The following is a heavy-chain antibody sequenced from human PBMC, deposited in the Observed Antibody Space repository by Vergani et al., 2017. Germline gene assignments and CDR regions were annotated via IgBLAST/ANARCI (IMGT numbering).Heavy chain of an antibody. J-gene: IGHJ4*02. CDR3: ARDRGNSGDYNFDY. D-gene: IGHD1-26*01. Sequence: EVQLAQSGPEVKRPGAKVTIACKASGYIFTAYFIHWVQQAPGKGLEWMGLVDPKDGETIYADKFQGRVVITADTSTATSYMEVSSLKFDDTAVYYCARDRGNSGDYNFDYWGQGTLVTVSS. CDR2: VDPKDGET. V-gene: IGHV1-69-2*01. CDR1: GYIFTAYF.